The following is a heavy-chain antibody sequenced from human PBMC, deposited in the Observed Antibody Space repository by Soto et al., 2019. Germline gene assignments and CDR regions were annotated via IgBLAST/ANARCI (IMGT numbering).Heavy chain of an antibody. Sequence: QVQLVESGGGVVQPGRSLRLSCAASGFTFSSYAMHWVRQAPGKGLEWVAVISYDGSNKYYADSVKGRFTISRDNSKNPLYLQMNSLRAEDTAVYYCARSRTYCISTSCFDYYYGMDVWGQGTTVTVSS. J-gene: IGHJ6*02. CDR2: ISYDGSNK. D-gene: IGHD2-2*01. CDR1: GFTFSSYA. CDR3: ARSRTYCISTSCFDYYYGMDV. V-gene: IGHV3-30-3*01.